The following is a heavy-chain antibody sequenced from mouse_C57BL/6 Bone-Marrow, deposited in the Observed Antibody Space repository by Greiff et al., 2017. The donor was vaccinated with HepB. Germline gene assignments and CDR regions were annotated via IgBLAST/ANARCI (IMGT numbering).Heavy chain of an antibody. Sequence: EVKLVESGGGLVQPGGSLSLSCAASGFTFTDYYMSWVRQPPGKALEWLGFIRNKANGYTTEYSASVKGRFTISRDNSQSILYLQMNALRAEDSATYYCARYMTGTAWFAYWGQGTLVTVSA. CDR2: IRNKANGYTT. CDR1: GFTFTDYY. V-gene: IGHV7-3*01. J-gene: IGHJ3*01. D-gene: IGHD4-1*01. CDR3: ARYMTGTAWFAY.